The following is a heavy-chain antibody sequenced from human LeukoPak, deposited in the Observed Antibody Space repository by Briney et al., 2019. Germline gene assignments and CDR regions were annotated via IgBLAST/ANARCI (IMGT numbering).Heavy chain of an antibody. CDR2: IYPDDSNT. CDR3: ARRGYCSGGNCFSHAFDI. J-gene: IGHJ3*02. Sequence: GESLKISCQGSGYNFPIYWIGWVRQMPGQGLEWMGIIYPDDSNTIYGPSFQGQVTISADKSINTAYLEWSSLKASDTAMYYCARRGYCSGGNCFSHAFDIWGQGTMVTVSS. V-gene: IGHV5-51*01. CDR1: GYNFPIYW. D-gene: IGHD2-15*01.